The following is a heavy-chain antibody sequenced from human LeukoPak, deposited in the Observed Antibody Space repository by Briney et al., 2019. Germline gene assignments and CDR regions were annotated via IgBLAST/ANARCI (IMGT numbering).Heavy chain of an antibody. J-gene: IGHJ4*02. V-gene: IGHV1-69*01. Sequence: EASVKVSCKASGGTFSSYAISWVRQAPGQGREWMGGIIPIFGTANYAQKFQGRVTITADESTSTAYMELSSLRSEDTAVYYCAREAVAGSFDYWGQGTLVTVSS. CDR3: AREAVAGSFDY. CDR1: GGTFSSYA. CDR2: IIPIFGTA. D-gene: IGHD6-19*01.